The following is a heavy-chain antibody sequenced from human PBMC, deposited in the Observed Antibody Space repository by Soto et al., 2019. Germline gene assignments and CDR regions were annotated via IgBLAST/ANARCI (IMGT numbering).Heavy chain of an antibody. Sequence: PSETLSLTCAVYIGSFGGYSWTWIRRPPGKGLEWIGEIIHSETTHYNPSLKSRVSMSTDASKNQFSLKLSSVTAADTAVYYCARGRRGDYYYYYYYMDVWGKGTTVTVSS. CDR1: IGSFGGYS. CDR3: ARGRRGDYYYYYYYMDV. CDR2: IIHSETT. D-gene: IGHD4-17*01. J-gene: IGHJ6*03. V-gene: IGHV4-34*01.